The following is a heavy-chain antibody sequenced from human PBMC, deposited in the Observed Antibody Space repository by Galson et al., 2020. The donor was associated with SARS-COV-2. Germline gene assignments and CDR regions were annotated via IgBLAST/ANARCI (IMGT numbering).Heavy chain of an antibody. CDR2: VFGRGVNT. J-gene: IGHJ4*02. CDR1: GFTFSSYA. V-gene: IGHV3-23*01. Sequence: TGGSLRLSCVASGFTFSSYAMSWVRQAPGKGLEWVSCVFGRGVNTYYADSVKGRFTISRDNSKNTLSLQMSSLRAEDTAIYYCAKAIAGGVDFDYWGQGTLVTVSS. CDR3: AKAIAGGVDFDY. D-gene: IGHD2-8*02.